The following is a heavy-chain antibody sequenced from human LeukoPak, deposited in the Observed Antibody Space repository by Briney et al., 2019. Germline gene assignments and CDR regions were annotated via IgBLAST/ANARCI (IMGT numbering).Heavy chain of an antibody. Sequence: QSGGSLRLSCAASGFTFSSYAMSWVRQAPGKGLEWVSAISGSGGSTYYADSVKGRFTISRDNSKNTLYLQMNSLRAEDTAVYYCARVLGTSGADSSGYYSFGAFDIWGQGTMVTVSS. J-gene: IGHJ3*02. D-gene: IGHD3-22*01. CDR1: GFTFSSYA. CDR3: ARVLGTSGADSSGYYSFGAFDI. V-gene: IGHV3-23*01. CDR2: ISGSGGST.